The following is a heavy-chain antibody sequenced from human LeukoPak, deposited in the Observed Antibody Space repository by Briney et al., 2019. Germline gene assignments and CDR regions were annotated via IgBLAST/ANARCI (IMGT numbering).Heavy chain of an antibody. CDR1: GFTFSSYA. CDR2: ISGSGGST. J-gene: IGHJ4*02. D-gene: IGHD1-14*01. Sequence: GGSLRLSCAASGFTFSSYAMSWVRQAPGKGLEWVSAISGSGGSTYYADSVKGRFTISRDNSKNTLYLQMNSLRTEDTALYYCAKDTHYPDGYFDYWGQGTLVTVSS. CDR3: AKDTHYPDGYFDY. V-gene: IGHV3-23*01.